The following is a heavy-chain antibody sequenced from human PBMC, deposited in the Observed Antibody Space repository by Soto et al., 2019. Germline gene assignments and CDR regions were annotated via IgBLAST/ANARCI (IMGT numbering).Heavy chain of an antibody. D-gene: IGHD5-18*01. V-gene: IGHV3-21*01. CDR3: ARDRGETLRGYSYGDFDY. J-gene: IGHJ4*02. CDR2: ISSSSSYI. Sequence: GGSLRLSCAASGFTFSSYSMNWVRQAPGKGLEWVSSISSSSSYIYYADSVKGRFTISRDNAKNSLYLQMNSLRAEDTAVYYCARDRGETLRGYSYGDFDYWGQGTLVTVSS. CDR1: GFTFSSYS.